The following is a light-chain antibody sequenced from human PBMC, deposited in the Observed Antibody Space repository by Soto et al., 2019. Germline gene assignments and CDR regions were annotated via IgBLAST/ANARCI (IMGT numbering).Light chain of an antibody. CDR1: QSISSW. V-gene: IGKV1-5*01. CDR3: QQYNSYSPWT. CDR2: DAS. Sequence: DIQMTQSPSTLSASVGDRVTITCRASQSISSWLAWYQQKPGKAPKLLIYDASSLESGAASRFSGSGSGTEFTLTISSLQPYDVATYYCQQYNSYSPWTFGQGTKVEIK. J-gene: IGKJ1*01.